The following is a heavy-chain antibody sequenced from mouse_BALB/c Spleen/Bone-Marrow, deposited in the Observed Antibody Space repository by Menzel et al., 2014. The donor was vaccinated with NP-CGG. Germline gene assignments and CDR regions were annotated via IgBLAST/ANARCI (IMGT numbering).Heavy chain of an antibody. Sequence: VQLQQSGAELVKPGASAKLSCTASGFNIKDTYMHWVKQRPEQGLEWIGRIDPANGNTKYDPKFQGKATITADTSSNTAYLQLSSLTSEDTAVYYCAVYYYGSSLFAYWGQGTLVTVSA. J-gene: IGHJ3*01. CDR2: IDPANGNT. CDR3: AVYYYGSSLFAY. CDR1: GFNIKDTY. D-gene: IGHD1-1*01. V-gene: IGHV14-3*02.